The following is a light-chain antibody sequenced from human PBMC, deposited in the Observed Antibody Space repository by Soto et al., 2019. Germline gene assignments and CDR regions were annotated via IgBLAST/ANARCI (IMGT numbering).Light chain of an antibody. Sequence: QTVVTQEPSLTVSPGGTVTLTCASSTGAVTSGYYPNWFQQKPGQAHRELIYSTSNKHSWTPARFSGSLLGGKAALTLSGVQHEDEAEYYCLLYYGGAQVFGGGTKVTVL. V-gene: IGLV7-43*01. CDR2: STS. J-gene: IGLJ2*01. CDR3: LLYYGGAQV. CDR1: TGAVTSGYY.